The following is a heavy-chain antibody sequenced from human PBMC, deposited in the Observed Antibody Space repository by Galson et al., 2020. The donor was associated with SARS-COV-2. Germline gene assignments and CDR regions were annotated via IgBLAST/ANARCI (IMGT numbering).Heavy chain of an antibody. Sequence: TGGSLRLSCAASGFTFSSYAMHWVRQAPGKGLEWVAVISYDGSNKYYADSVKGRFTISRDNSKNTLYLQMNSLRAEDTAVYYCAGGVPAAMLLWYYGMDLWGQGTTVTVSS. D-gene: IGHD2-2*01. V-gene: IGHV3-30-3*01. J-gene: IGHJ6*02. CDR2: ISYDGSNK. CDR3: AGGVPAAMLLWYYGMDL. CDR1: GFTFSSYA.